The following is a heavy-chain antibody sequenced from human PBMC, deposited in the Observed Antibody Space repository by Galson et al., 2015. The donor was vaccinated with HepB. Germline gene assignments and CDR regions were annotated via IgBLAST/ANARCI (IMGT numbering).Heavy chain of an antibody. CDR2: ISYDGSNK. CDR1: GFTFSSYA. CDR3: ARDRRITMIVVGYYFDY. D-gene: IGHD3-22*01. J-gene: IGHJ4*02. V-gene: IGHV3-30*04. Sequence: SLRLSCAASGFTFSSYAMHWVRQAPGKGLEWVAVISYDGSNKYYADSVKGRFTISRDNSKNTLYLQMNSLRAEDTAVYYCARDRRITMIVVGYYFDYWGQGTLVTVSS.